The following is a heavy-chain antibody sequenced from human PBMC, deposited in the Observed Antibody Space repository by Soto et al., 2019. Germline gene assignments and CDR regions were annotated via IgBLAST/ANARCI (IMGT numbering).Heavy chain of an antibody. V-gene: IGHV3-23*01. J-gene: IGHJ4*02. CDR1: GFAFSSYA. Sequence: PGGSLRLSCAASGFAFSSYAMSWVRQAPGKGLEWVSAISGSGGSTYYADSVKGRFTISRDNSKNTLYLQMNSLRAEDTAVYYCAKDQTRIAVAGQSDYWGQGTLVTVSS. CDR2: ISGSGGST. CDR3: AKDQTRIAVAGQSDY. D-gene: IGHD6-19*01.